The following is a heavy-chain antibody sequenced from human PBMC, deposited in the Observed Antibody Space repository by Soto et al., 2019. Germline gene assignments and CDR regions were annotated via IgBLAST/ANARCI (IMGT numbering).Heavy chain of an antibody. J-gene: IGHJ4*02. D-gene: IGHD3-22*01. V-gene: IGHV3-21*01. Sequence: GGSLRLSCAASGFTFSSYSMNWVRQAPGKGLEWVSSISSSSSYIYYADSVKGRFTISRDNAKNSLYLQMNSLRAEDTAVYDCARDPTPYYYDSSGYYDYWGQGTLVTVSS. CDR1: GFTFSSYS. CDR3: ARDPTPYYYDSSGYYDY. CDR2: ISSSSSYI.